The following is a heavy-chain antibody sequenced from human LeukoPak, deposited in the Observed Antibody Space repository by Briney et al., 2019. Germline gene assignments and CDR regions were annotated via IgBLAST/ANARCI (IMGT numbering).Heavy chain of an antibody. V-gene: IGHV1-2*02. CDR2: INPNSGGT. D-gene: IGHD3-16*01. CDR3: ARVGPEVREIIFDY. Sequence: ASVKVSCKASGYTFTGYYMHWVRQAPGQGLEWMGWINPNSGGTNYAQKFQGRVTMTRDTSISTAYMELSRLRSDDTAVYYCARVGPEVREIIFDYWGQGTRVTVSS. J-gene: IGHJ4*02. CDR1: GYTFTGYY.